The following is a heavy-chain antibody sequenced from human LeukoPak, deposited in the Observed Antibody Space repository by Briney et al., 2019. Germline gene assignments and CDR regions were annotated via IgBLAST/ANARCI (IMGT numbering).Heavy chain of an antibody. V-gene: IGHV4-39*01. D-gene: IGHD3-22*01. CDR2: IYYSGST. CDR1: GGSISSSSYY. CDR3: ARIRYDSSGYYYDEVDAFDI. J-gene: IGHJ3*02. Sequence: SETLSLTCTVSGGSISSSSYYWGWIRQPPGKGLEWIGSIYYSGSTYYNPSLKSRVTISVDTSKNQFSLKLSSVTAADTAVYYCARIRYDSSGYYYDEVDAFDIWGQGTMVTVSS.